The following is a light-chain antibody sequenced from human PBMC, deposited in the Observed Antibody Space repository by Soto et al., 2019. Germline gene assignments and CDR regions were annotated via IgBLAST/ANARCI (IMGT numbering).Light chain of an antibody. CDR3: QQYIFRPWT. V-gene: IGKV3-15*01. J-gene: IGKJ1*01. Sequence: EIVMTQSPATLSVSPGERATLSCRASQSIRSDLAWYQQRPGQAPRLLIYDASTRAAGIPARFIGSGSGTEFTLTISSLQSEDFAVYYCQQYIFRPWTFGEGTKV. CDR1: QSIRSD. CDR2: DAS.